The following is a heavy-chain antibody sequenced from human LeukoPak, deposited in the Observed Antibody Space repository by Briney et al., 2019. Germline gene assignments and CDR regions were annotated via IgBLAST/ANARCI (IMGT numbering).Heavy chain of an antibody. CDR1: GGSFSGYY. Sequence: PSETLSLTCAVYGGSFSGYYWCWIRHPPRKGLEWMGEINHSGSTNYNPSLKSRVTISVDTSKNQFSLKLSSVTAADTAVYYCARAHVDTAMADDGGEGTLVTVSS. CDR2: INHSGST. D-gene: IGHD5-18*01. CDR3: ARAHVDTAMADD. J-gene: IGHJ4*02. V-gene: IGHV4-34*01.